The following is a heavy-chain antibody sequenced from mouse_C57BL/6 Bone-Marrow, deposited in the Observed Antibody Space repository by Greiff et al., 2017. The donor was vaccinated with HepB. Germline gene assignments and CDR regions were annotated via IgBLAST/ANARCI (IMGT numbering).Heavy chain of an antibody. Sequence: VQLQQSGAELARPGASVKLSCKASGYTFTSYGISWVKQRTGQGLEWIGEIYPRSGNTYYNEKFKGKATLTADKSSSTAYMELRSLTSEDSAVYFCAGGNYPYWYFDVWGTGTTVTVSS. CDR1: GYTFTSYG. V-gene: IGHV1-81*01. CDR3: AGGNYPYWYFDV. D-gene: IGHD2-1*01. J-gene: IGHJ1*03. CDR2: IYPRSGNT.